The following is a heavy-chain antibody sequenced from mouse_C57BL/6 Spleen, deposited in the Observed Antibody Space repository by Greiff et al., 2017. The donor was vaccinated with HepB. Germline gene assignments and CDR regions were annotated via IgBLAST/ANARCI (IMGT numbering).Heavy chain of an antibody. CDR2: IDPAKGNN. CDR1: GFNIKNTY. J-gene: IGHJ2*01. V-gene: IGHV14-3*01. CDR3: ARVANWDVRDYGY. Sequence: EVQLQQSVAELVRPGASVKLSCTASGFNIKNTYMHWVTHRPEQVLEWIGRIDPAKGNNKYAPKFQNKATITADTSSNITDRQLSRLTSEDADIYYCARVANWDVRDYGYWGHGTTLTVST. D-gene: IGHD4-1*02.